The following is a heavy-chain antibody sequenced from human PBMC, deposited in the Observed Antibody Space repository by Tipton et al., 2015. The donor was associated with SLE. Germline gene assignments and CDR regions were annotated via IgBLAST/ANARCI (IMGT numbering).Heavy chain of an antibody. CDR2: ISGDSSYK. D-gene: IGHD3-3*01. V-gene: IGHV3-21*01. CDR3: ARDVYDFWSGYYTPSYYYYYMDV. J-gene: IGHJ6*03. CDR1: GFTFSSYT. Sequence: SLRLSCAASGFTFSSYTMNWVRQAPGKGLEWVSSISGDSSYKFYADSLKGRFTISRDNAKNSLYLQVNSLRADDTAVYYCARDVYDFWSGYYTPSYYYYYMDVWGKGTTVTVSS.